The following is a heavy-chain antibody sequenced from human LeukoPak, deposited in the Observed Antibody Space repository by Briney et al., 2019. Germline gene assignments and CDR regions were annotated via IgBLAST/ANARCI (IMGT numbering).Heavy chain of an antibody. CDR1: GYTFTSYD. CDR2: MNPNSGNT. Sequence: ASVKVSCKASGYTFTSYDINWVRQATGQGLEWMGWMNPNSGNTGYAQKFQGRVTMTRNTSISTAYMELSSLRSEDTAVYYCARVGQATRSYYYYYYYGMDVWGQGTTVTVSS. D-gene: IGHD3-10*01. V-gene: IGHV1-8*01. J-gene: IGHJ6*02. CDR3: ARVGQATRSYYYYYYYGMDV.